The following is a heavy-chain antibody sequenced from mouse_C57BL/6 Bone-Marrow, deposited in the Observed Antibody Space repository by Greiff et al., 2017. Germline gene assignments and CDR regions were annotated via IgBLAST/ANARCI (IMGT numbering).Heavy chain of an antibody. CDR1: GFSLTSYG. CDR2: IWRGGST. J-gene: IGHJ4*01. Sequence: VHLVESGPGLVQPSQSLSITCTVSGFSLTSYGVHWVRQSPGKGLEWLGVIWRGGSTDYNAAFMSRLNITKDNSKSQVFFKMNSLQADDTAIYYCAKGDYGSSYEDYAMDYWGQGTSVTVSS. V-gene: IGHV2-5*01. CDR3: AKGDYGSSYEDYAMDY. D-gene: IGHD1-1*01.